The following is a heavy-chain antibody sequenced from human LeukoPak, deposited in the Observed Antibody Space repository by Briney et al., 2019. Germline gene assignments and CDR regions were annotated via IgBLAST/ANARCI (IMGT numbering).Heavy chain of an antibody. J-gene: IGHJ4*02. Sequence: AASVNVSCTASGYTFTSYDINWVRQATGQGLEWMGWLNPNSGNTGYAQKFQGRITMTRDTSISTAYMELSSLRSEDTAVYYCARGPPEHPQGYWGQGTLVTVSS. CDR3: ARGPPEHPQGY. CDR1: GYTFTSYD. D-gene: IGHD1-14*01. V-gene: IGHV1-8*01. CDR2: LNPNSGNT.